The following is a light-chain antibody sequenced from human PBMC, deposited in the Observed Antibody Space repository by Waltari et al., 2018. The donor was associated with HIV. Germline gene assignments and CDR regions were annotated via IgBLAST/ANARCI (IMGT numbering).Light chain of an antibody. J-gene: IGLJ2*01. Sequence: QSALPQPASMSGSPGQSITISCTGTSSDVGGYNYVSWYQQHPGKAPKLMIYDVSNRPSGVSNRFSGSKSGNTASLTISGLQAEDEADYYCSSYTSSSVVFGGGTKLTVL. CDR3: SSYTSSSVV. V-gene: IGLV2-14*03. CDR2: DVS. CDR1: SSDVGGYNY.